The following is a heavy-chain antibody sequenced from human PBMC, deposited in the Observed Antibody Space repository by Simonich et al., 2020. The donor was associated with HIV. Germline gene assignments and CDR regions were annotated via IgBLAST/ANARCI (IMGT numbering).Heavy chain of an antibody. V-gene: IGHV4-34*01. CDR1: GGSFSGYY. D-gene: IGHD6-13*01. Sequence: QVQLQQWGAGLLKPSETLSLTCAVYGGSFSGYYWSWIRQPPGKGLEWIGEINHRGGTNYKPSLKSRVTISVDTSKNQFSLKLSSVTAADTAVYYCARLTAGGLGEYFQHWGQGTLVTVSS. CDR3: ARLTAGGLGEYFQH. J-gene: IGHJ1*01. CDR2: INHRGGT.